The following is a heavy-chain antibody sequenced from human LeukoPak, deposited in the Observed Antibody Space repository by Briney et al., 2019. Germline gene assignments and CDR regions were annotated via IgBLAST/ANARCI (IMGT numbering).Heavy chain of an antibody. CDR1: GFTFSNTT. Sequence: PGGSLRLSCVASGFTFSNTTMGWVRQAPGRGLEWVSSITAIDGRTYYADSVRGRFTISRDNSKNTVYLQLNSLRAGDTAIYYCTKDRRGPAAGTWYFDSWGQGTLVTVSS. J-gene: IGHJ4*02. CDR3: TKDRRGPAAGTWYFDS. CDR2: ITAIDGRT. D-gene: IGHD6-13*01. V-gene: IGHV3-23*01.